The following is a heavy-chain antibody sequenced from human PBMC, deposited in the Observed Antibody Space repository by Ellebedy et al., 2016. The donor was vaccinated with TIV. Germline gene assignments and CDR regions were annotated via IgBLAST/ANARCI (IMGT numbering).Heavy chain of an antibody. V-gene: IGHV3-23*01. J-gene: IGHJ4*02. D-gene: IGHD3-9*01. CDR3: ARGSSGYRKPLDC. CDR1: GFTFSSYA. CDR2: ISGSGDSP. Sequence: GESLKISCAASGFTFSSYAMSWVRQAPGKGLEWVSAISGSGDSPHYADSVKGRFTISRDNTKNSLFLQMNSLRAEDTAVYYCARGSSGYRKPLDCWGQGTLVTVSS.